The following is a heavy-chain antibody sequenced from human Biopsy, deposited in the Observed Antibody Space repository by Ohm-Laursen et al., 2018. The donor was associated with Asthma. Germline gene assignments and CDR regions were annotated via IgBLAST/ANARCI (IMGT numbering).Heavy chain of an antibody. V-gene: IGHV1-2*06. D-gene: IGHD7-27*01. Sequence: AASVKVSCNVSAYTFIGYHLHWVRQAPGEGLEWMGRINPNGGATIYAQKFQGRVTMTRDTSISTAYMELSRLTSDDTAVYYCARVQKSPGDRWFDPWGQGTLVTVSS. J-gene: IGHJ5*02. CDR2: INPNGGAT. CDR1: AYTFIGYH. CDR3: ARVQKSPGDRWFDP.